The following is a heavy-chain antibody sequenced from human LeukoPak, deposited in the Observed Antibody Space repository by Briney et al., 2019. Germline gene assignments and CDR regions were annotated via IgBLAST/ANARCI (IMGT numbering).Heavy chain of an antibody. V-gene: IGHV3-48*03. D-gene: IGHD3-22*01. J-gene: IGHJ4*02. CDR2: ISSSGSTI. Sequence: PGGSLRLSCAASGFTFSSYEMNWVRQAPGKGLEWVSYISSSGSTIYYADSVKGRFTISRDNAKNSLYLQMNSLRAEDMALYYCAKGGYDYDSSGYYGLFDYWGQGTLVTVSS. CDR3: AKGGYDYDSSGYYGLFDY. CDR1: GFTFSSYE.